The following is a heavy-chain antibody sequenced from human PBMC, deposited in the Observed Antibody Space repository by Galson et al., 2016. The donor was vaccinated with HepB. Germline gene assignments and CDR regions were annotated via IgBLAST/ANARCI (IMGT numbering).Heavy chain of an antibody. J-gene: IGHJ4*02. V-gene: IGHV3-48*02. D-gene: IGHD3-16*01. CDR2: ITSSSDTM. CDR3: ARDDYFRLGY. Sequence: SLRLSCAVSGITFRSYTMNWVRQAPGKGLEWIAWITSSSDTMYYADSVKGRFTIPRDHAKNSLNLEMNSLRDEDTAVYYCARDDYFRLGYWGQGTLVTVSS. CDR1: GITFRSYT.